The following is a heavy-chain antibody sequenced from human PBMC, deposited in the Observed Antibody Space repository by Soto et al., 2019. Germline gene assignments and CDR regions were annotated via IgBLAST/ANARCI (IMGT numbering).Heavy chain of an antibody. V-gene: IGHV6-1*01. CDR1: GDSVSSNSAA. J-gene: IGHJ6*03. D-gene: IGHD3-3*01. CDR2: TYYRSKWYN. CDR3: ARASIFGVVMSSYYYYYMDV. Sequence: SQTLSLTCAISGDSVSSNSAAWNWIRQSPSRGLEWLGRTYYRSKWYNDYAVSVKSRITINPDTSKNQFSLQLNSVTPEDTAVYYCARASIFGVVMSSYYYYYMDVWGKGTTVTGSS.